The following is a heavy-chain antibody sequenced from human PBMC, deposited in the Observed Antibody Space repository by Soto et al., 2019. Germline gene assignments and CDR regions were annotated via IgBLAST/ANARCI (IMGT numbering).Heavy chain of an antibody. CDR2: ISYDGSNK. Sequence: GGSLRLSCAASGFTFSSYGMHWVRQAPGKGLEWVAVISYDGSNKYYADSVKGRFTISRDNSKNTLYLQMNSLRAEDTAVYYCARVNSGWADYGMDVWGQGTTVTVSS. J-gene: IGHJ6*02. CDR3: ARVNSGWADYGMDV. CDR1: GFTFSSYG. V-gene: IGHV3-30*03. D-gene: IGHD6-19*01.